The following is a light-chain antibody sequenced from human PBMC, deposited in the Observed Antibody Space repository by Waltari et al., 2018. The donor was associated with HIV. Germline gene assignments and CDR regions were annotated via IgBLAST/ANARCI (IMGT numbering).Light chain of an antibody. Sequence: QSLLTQPPSASGTPRQRVTVSSSGSSSNIVSNYVYWYQQLPGAAPKLLIYRNNQRPSGVPDRFSGSKSGTSASLAISGRRSEDEADYYCAAWYDSLSGSWVFGGGTKLTVL. CDR3: AAWYDSLSGSWV. V-gene: IGLV1-47*01. CDR1: SSNIVSNY. J-gene: IGLJ3*02. CDR2: RNN.